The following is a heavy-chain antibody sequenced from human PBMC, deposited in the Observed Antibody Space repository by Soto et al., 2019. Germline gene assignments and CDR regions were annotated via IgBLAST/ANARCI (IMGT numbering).Heavy chain of an antibody. Sequence: PSETLSLTCTVSGGSISSSSYYWGWIRQPPGKGLEWIGSIYYSGSTNYNPSLKSRVTISVDTSKNQFSLKLSSVTAADTAVYYCARSGSGSYRRPIDYWGQGTLVTVSS. CDR1: GGSISSSSYY. CDR3: ARSGSGSYRRPIDY. CDR2: IYYSGST. V-gene: IGHV4-39*01. D-gene: IGHD3-10*01. J-gene: IGHJ4*02.